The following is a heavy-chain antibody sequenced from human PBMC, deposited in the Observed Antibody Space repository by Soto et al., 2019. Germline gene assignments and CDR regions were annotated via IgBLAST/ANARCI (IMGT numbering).Heavy chain of an antibody. V-gene: IGHV3-48*01. CDR1: GFTFSSYS. D-gene: IGHD2-2*01. CDR2: ISSSSSTI. Sequence: GGSLRLSCAASGFTFSSYSMNWVRQAPGKGLEWVSYISSSSSTIYYADSVKGRFTISRDNAKNSLYLQMNSLRAEDTAVYYCAGGAVVVPAAMSNWFDPWGQGTLVTVSS. CDR3: AGGAVVVPAAMSNWFDP. J-gene: IGHJ5*02.